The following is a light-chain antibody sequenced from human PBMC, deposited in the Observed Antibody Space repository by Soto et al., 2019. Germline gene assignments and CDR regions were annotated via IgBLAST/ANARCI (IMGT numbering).Light chain of an antibody. CDR2: NPS. V-gene: IGKV3-15*01. CDR1: QSVSSN. Sequence: EIVMTQSPATLSVSPGERATLSCRASQSVSSNLAWYQQKPGQAPKLLIYNPSTRATGIPARFSGSGSGTEFTLTISSLQSEDFATYYCQQYNSYPTFGQGTKVDIK. CDR3: QQYNSYPT. J-gene: IGKJ1*01.